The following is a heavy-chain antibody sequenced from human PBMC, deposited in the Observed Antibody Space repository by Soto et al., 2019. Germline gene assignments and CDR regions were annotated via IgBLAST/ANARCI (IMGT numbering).Heavy chain of an antibody. CDR3: AKWGNYYGSGPYYMDV. CDR2: ISGGGANT. Sequence: GGSLRLSCAASGFTFSSYAMSWARQAPGKGLEWVAAISGGGANTYYADSVKGRFTISRDNSKNTLYLQMNSLRAEDTAVYYCAKWGNYYGSGPYYMDVWGKGTTVTVSS. V-gene: IGHV3-23*01. D-gene: IGHD3-10*01. CDR1: GFTFSSYA. J-gene: IGHJ6*03.